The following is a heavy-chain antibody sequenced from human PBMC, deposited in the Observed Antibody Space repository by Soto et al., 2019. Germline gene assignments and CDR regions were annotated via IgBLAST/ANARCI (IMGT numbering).Heavy chain of an antibody. CDR1: GYTFTSYV. V-gene: IGHV1-3*01. CDR3: ALNYYDSSGYGY. J-gene: IGHJ4*02. Sequence: ASVKVSCQASGYTFTSYVMHWVRQAPGQRLEWMGWINAGNGNTKYSQKFQGRVTITRDTSASTAYMELSSLRSEDTAVYYCALNYYDSSGYGYWGQGTLVTVSS. CDR2: INAGNGNT. D-gene: IGHD3-22*01.